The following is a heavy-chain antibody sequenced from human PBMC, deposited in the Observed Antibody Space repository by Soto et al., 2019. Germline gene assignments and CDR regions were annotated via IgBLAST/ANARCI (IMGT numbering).Heavy chain of an antibody. J-gene: IGHJ3*02. V-gene: IGHV3-74*01. CDR1: GFTFSSYW. CDR3: ARTLIWFDAFDI. D-gene: IGHD3-10*01. CDR2: INSDGSST. Sequence: EVQQVESGGGLVQPGGSLRLSCAASGFTFSSYWMHWLRQAPGKGLVWVSRINSDGSSTSYADSVKGRFTISRDNAKNTLYLQMNSLRAEDTAVYYCARTLIWFDAFDIWGQGTMVTVSS.